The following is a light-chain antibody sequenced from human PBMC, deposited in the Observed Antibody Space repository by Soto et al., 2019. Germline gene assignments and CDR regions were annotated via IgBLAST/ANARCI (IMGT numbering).Light chain of an antibody. CDR2: EVS. Sequence: QSSLTQPASVSGSPGQSITISCTGTSNDVGSYNLVSWYQQHPGKAPKLMIYEVSKRPSGVSNRFSGSKSGNTASLTISGLQAEDEADYYCCSYAGSSTFEVFGGGTKLTVL. V-gene: IGLV2-23*02. CDR1: SNDVGSYNL. CDR3: CSYAGSSTFEV. J-gene: IGLJ2*01.